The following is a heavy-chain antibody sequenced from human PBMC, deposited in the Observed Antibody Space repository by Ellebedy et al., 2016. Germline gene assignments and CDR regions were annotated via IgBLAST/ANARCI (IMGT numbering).Heavy chain of an antibody. CDR2: IYYTGIT. Sequence: SETLSLTCIVSDDSIPDNYWSWIRQPPGREPDYIGYIYYTGITNYNPSLMGRATISIDTSTKQLSLKLTSVPAADTAVYFCARTARVPEMWGQGTLVTVSS. D-gene: IGHD3-10*01. V-gene: IGHV4-59*01. CDR1: DDSIPDNY. CDR3: ARTARVPEM. J-gene: IGHJ3*02.